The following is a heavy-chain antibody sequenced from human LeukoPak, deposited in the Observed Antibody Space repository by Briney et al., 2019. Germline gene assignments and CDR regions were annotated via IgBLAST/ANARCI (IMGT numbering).Heavy chain of an antibody. CDR2: MSESGSST. CDR3: AKDRPGDYSTYWYFDL. D-gene: IGHD4-11*01. J-gene: IGHJ2*01. CDR1: GFTFSRYA. Sequence: GGSLRLSCAASGFTFSRYAMSWVRQAPGKGLEWVSGMSESGSSTDYADSVKGRFTISRDNSKNTLYLQMDSLRAEDTAIYHCAKDRPGDYSTYWYFDLWGRGTLVTVSS. V-gene: IGHV3-23*01.